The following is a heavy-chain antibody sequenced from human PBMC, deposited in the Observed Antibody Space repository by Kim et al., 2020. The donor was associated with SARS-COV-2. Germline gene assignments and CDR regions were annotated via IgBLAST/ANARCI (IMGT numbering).Heavy chain of an antibody. V-gene: IGHV1-46*01. CDR3: ARVDYYDSSGSTFDY. CDR1: GYTFTSYY. J-gene: IGHJ4*02. D-gene: IGHD3-22*01. CDR2: IKPSGGST. Sequence: ASVKVSCKASGYTFTSYYMHWVRQAPGQGLEWMGIIKPSGGSTSYAQKFQGRVTMTRDTSTSTVYMELSSLRSEDTAVYYCARVDYYDSSGSTFDYWGQGTLVTVSS.